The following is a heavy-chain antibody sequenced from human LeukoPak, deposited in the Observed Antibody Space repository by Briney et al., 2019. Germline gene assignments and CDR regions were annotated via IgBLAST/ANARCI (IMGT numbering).Heavy chain of an antibody. CDR3: VRGGRGYDKGYFDY. V-gene: IGHV4-38-2*02. CDR1: GYSLSSDSY. Sequence: SETLSLTCTVSGYSLSSDSYWGWIRQPPGKGLEWIGSMYHVGSTYYNPSLKSRATISINTSTNQFSLKLDSVTAADTALYYCVRGGRGYDKGYFDYWGQGTLVTVSS. D-gene: IGHD5-12*01. J-gene: IGHJ4*02. CDR2: MYHVGST.